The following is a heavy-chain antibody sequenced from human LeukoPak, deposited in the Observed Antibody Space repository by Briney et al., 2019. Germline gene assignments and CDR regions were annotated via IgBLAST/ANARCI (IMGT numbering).Heavy chain of an antibody. V-gene: IGHV3-74*01. CDR2: IKSDGSST. CDR3: VRLYFD. CDR1: GFTFSSHW. J-gene: IGHJ4*02. Sequence: GSLRLSCATSGFTFSSHWMHWVRQAPGKGLVWVSRIKSDGSSTDYADSVKGRFTISRDSAKNTLFLQMNSLRAEDTAVYYCVRLYFDWGQGTLVTVSS. D-gene: IGHD2/OR15-2a*01.